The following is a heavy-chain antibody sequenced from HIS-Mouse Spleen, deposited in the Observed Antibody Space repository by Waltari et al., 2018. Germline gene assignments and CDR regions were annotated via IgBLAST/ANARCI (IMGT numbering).Heavy chain of an antibody. CDR2: ISYDGSNK. J-gene: IGHJ4*02. V-gene: IGHV3-30*18. D-gene: IGHD6-19*01. CDR3: AKASSGWLDY. Sequence: QVQLVESGGGVVQPGRSLRLPWAASGFTFRSYGMHWARQAPGKGLEWVAVISYDGSNKYYADSVKGRFTISRDNSKNTLYLQMNSLRAEDTAVYYCAKASSGWLDYWGQGTLVTVSS. CDR1: GFTFRSYG.